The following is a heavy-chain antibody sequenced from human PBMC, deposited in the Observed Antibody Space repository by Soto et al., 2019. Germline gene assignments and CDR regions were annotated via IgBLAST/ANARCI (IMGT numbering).Heavy chain of an antibody. CDR1: GFTFSSYS. V-gene: IGHV3-21*01. CDR2: ISSSSSYI. Sequence: GGSLRLSCAASGFTFSSYSMNWVRQAPGKGLEWVSSISSSSSYIYYADSVKGRFTISGDNAKNTLYLQMNSLRAEDTAVYYCARDPGYYDSSGYGMDVWGQGTTVTVSS. D-gene: IGHD3-22*01. J-gene: IGHJ6*02. CDR3: ARDPGYYDSSGYGMDV.